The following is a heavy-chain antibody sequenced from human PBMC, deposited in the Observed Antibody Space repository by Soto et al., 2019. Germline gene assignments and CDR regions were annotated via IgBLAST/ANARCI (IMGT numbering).Heavy chain of an antibody. V-gene: IGHV4-59*12. J-gene: IGHJ4*02. CDR1: GGSISRYY. D-gene: IGHD6-6*01. CDR3: ASSTIARRPSMYPLDF. Sequence: PSETLSLTCTVSGGSISRYYWSWIRQTPVKGLEWMGHIYYSGSTSYNPSLKSRITISIDTSKNQFSLKLTSVTAADTAVYYCASSTIARRPSMYPLDFWGQGTLVTVSS. CDR2: IYYSGST.